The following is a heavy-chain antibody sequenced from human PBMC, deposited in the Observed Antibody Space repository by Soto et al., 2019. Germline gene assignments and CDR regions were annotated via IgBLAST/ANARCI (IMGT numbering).Heavy chain of an antibody. CDR2: TRNKANSHTT. CDR3: VSVSGSYYYDY. Sequence: GGSLRLSCAASGFTFSDHYMDWVRQAPGKGLEWVGRTRNKANSHTTEYAASVKGRFTISRDDSKNSLYLQMNSLKTEDTALYYCVSVSGSYYYDYWGQGTLVTVSS. J-gene: IGHJ4*02. V-gene: IGHV3-72*01. CDR1: GFTFSDHY. D-gene: IGHD3-10*01.